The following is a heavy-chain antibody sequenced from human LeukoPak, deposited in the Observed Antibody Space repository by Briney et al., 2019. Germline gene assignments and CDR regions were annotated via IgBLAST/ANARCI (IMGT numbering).Heavy chain of an antibody. CDR3: AQAYDSDSSAYYWFGY. CDR1: RFTFSRYW. J-gene: IGHJ4*02. D-gene: IGHD3-22*01. Sequence: GGSLRHSCAASRFTFSRYWMSWVRQAPGKGLEWVANIKQDGSEKYYVGSVKGRFTISRDNAKNSLYLQMNSLRAEDTAVYYCAQAYDSDSSAYYWFGYWGQGTLVTVSS. CDR2: IKQDGSEK. V-gene: IGHV3-7*01.